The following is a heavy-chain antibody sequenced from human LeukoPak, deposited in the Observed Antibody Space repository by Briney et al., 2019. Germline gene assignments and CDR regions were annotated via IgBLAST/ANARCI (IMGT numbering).Heavy chain of an antibody. CDR2: ITSGTRT. Sequence: GGSLRLSCVASGFTFSSHGMNWVRQAPGKGLEWVSGITSGTRTYYADSVKGRFAISRDNSKNTLYLQMNSLRAEDTAVYYCAKDSAWGYCSSTSCYAAEYFQHWGQGTLVTVSS. CDR3: AKDSAWGYCSSTSCYAAEYFQH. V-gene: IGHV3-23*01. CDR1: GFTFSSHG. D-gene: IGHD2-2*01. J-gene: IGHJ1*01.